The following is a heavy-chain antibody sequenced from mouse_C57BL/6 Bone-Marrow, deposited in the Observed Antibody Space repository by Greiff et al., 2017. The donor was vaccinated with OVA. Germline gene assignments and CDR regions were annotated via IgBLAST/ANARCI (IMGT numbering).Heavy chain of an antibody. J-gene: IGHJ1*03. CDR1: GYTFTSYW. V-gene: IGHV1-64*01. Sequence: VQLQQPGAELVKPGASVKLSCKASGYTFTSYWMHWVKQGPGQGLEWIGMIHPNSGSTNYNEKFKSKATLTVDKSSSTAYMQLSSLTSEDSAVYYCARWTTVVATKYFDVWGTGTTVTVSS. CDR3: ARWTTVVATKYFDV. D-gene: IGHD1-1*01. CDR2: IHPNSGST.